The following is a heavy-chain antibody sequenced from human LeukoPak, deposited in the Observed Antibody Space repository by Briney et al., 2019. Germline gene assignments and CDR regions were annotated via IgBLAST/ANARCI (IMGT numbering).Heavy chain of an antibody. CDR2: IYYSGST. J-gene: IGHJ3*01. CDR3: AVDCSVPSRCYGLSAFDV. D-gene: IGHD2-15*01. CDR1: GGSISSYY. V-gene: IGHV4-59*01. Sequence: SETLSLTCTVSGGSISSYYWSWIRQPPGKGLEWIGYIYYSGSTNYNPSLKSRVTISVGTSKNQFSLKLSSVTAADTAVYYCAVDCSVPSRCYGLSAFDVWGQGTTVAVSS.